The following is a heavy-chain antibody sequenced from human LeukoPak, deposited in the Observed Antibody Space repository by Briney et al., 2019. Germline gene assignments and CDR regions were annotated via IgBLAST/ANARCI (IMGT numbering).Heavy chain of an antibody. J-gene: IGHJ3*02. CDR2: MNSDGSLT. V-gene: IGHV3-74*01. CDR3: ARDRGSPDAFDI. Sequence: GGSLRLSCAASGFTFSPYWMHWVRQAPGKGLVWVSHMNSDGSLTHYAHSVKGRFTISRDNAKNTLYLQMNSLRAEDTAVYYCARDRGSPDAFDIWGQGTMVTVSS. CDR1: GFTFSPYW. D-gene: IGHD1-26*01.